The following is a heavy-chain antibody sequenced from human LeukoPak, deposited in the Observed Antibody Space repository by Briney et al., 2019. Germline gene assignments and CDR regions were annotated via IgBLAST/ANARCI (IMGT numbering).Heavy chain of an antibody. D-gene: IGHD3-10*01. V-gene: IGHV3-48*04. Sequence: GGSLRLSCAASGFTFSSYSMNWVRQAPGKGLEWVSYISSSSSTIYYADSVKGRFTISRDNAKNSLYLQMNSLRAEDTAVYYCARVSRDYYYGSGSYDGYGMDVWGRGTTVTVSS. J-gene: IGHJ6*02. CDR3: ARVSRDYYYGSGSYDGYGMDV. CDR1: GFTFSSYS. CDR2: ISSSSSTI.